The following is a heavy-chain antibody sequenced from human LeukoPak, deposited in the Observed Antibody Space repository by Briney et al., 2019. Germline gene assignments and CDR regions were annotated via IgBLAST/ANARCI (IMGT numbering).Heavy chain of an antibody. D-gene: IGHD3-22*01. V-gene: IGHV3-33*01. Sequence: GRSLRLSCAAAGFTFSSYGMHWVRQAPGKGLEWVAVILYDGSNKYYADSVKGLFTISRDNSKNTLYLQMNSLRAEDTAVYYCARDFGGPSAYYYDSSGYQGLGYWGQGTLVTVSS. CDR1: GFTFSSYG. J-gene: IGHJ4*02. CDR2: ILYDGSNK. CDR3: ARDFGGPSAYYYDSSGYQGLGY.